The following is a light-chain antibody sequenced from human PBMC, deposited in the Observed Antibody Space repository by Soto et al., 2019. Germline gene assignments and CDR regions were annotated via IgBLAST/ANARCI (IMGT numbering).Light chain of an antibody. V-gene: IGLV2-8*01. J-gene: IGLJ1*01. Sequence: QSVLTQPPSASGSPGQSVTISCTGTSSDVGGYNYVSWYQQYPGKAPKLMIYEVNKRPSGVPDRFSGSKSGNTASLTVSGLQAEDEADYYCSSYAGSILYVFGTGTKVTLL. CDR3: SSYAGSILYV. CDR1: SSDVGGYNY. CDR2: EVN.